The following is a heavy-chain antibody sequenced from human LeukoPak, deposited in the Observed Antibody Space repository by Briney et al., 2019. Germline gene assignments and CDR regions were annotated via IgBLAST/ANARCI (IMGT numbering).Heavy chain of an antibody. Sequence: LXXLXRTYYRSKWYNDYAVSVKSRITINPDTSKNQFSLQLNSVTPEDTAVYYCARAAVAGTYYFDYWGQGTLVTVSS. V-gene: IGHV6-1*01. CDR3: ARAAVAGTYYFDY. D-gene: IGHD6-19*01. CDR2: TYYRSKWYN. J-gene: IGHJ4*02.